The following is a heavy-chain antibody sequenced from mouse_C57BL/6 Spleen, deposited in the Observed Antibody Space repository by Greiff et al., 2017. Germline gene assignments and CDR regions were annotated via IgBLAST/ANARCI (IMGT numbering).Heavy chain of an antibody. CDR1: GYTFTSYW. J-gene: IGHJ4*01. CDR2: IHPNSGST. V-gene: IGHV1-64*01. CDR3: ASGTYYDYVYAIDY. Sequence: VQLQQPGAELVKPGASVKLSCKASGYTFTSYWMHWVKQRPGQGLEWIGIIHPNSGSTNYNEKFKSKATLTVDKSSSTAYMQLSSLTSEDSAVYYCASGTYYDYVYAIDYWGQGTSVTVSS. D-gene: IGHD2-4*01.